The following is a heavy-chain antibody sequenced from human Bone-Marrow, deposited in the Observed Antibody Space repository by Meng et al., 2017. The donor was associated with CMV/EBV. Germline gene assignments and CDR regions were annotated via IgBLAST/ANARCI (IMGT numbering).Heavy chain of an antibody. CDR2: ISSSSSTI. D-gene: IGHD3-3*01. CDR1: GFTPSSYS. V-gene: IGHV3-48*04. CDR3: ARGAVFWSGYYNDAFDI. Sequence: GGSLRLSCAASGFTPSSYSMNWVRQAPGKGLEWVSYISSSSSTIYYADSVKGRFTISRDNAKNSTYLQMNSRRAEDTAVYYCARGAVFWSGYYNDAFDIWGQGTMVTVSS. J-gene: IGHJ3*02.